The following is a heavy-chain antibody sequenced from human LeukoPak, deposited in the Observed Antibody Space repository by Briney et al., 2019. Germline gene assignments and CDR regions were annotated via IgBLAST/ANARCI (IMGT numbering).Heavy chain of an antibody. V-gene: IGHV3-21*01. Sequence: PGGSLRLSCAASGFTFSSYSMNWVRQAPGKGLEGVSSISSSSSYIYYADSVKGRFTISRDNAKNSLYLQMNSLRAEDTAVYYCARVSSSFTVTTGAHFDYWGQGTLVTVSS. J-gene: IGHJ4*02. CDR1: GFTFSSYS. CDR3: ARVSSSFTVTTGAHFDY. CDR2: ISSSSSYI. D-gene: IGHD4-11*01.